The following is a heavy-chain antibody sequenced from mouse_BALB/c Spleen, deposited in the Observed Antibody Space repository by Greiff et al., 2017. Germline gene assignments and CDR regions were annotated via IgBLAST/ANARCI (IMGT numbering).Heavy chain of an antibody. CDR3: ARLLRLGYFDV. CDR2: INPYNDGT. V-gene: IGHV1-14*01. CDR1: GYTFTSYV. J-gene: IGHJ1*01. D-gene: IGHD1-2*01. Sequence: VHVKQSGPELVKPGASVKMSCKASGYTFTSYVMHWVKQKPGQGLEWIGYINPYNDGTKYNEKFKGKATLTSDKSSSTAYMELSSLTSEDSAVYYCARLLRLGYFDVWGAGTTVTVSS.